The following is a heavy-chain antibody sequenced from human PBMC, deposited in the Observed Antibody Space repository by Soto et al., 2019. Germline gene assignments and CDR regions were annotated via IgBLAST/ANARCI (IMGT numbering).Heavy chain of an antibody. CDR3: ARDLAYGSPDY. J-gene: IGHJ4*02. V-gene: IGHV1-3*01. Sequence: QVQLVQSGAEVKKPGASVKVSCKASGYTFTSYAMHWVRQAPGQRLEWMGRINAGNGNTKYSQNFQGRVTITRDTSAGTAYIERSSLRSEGKAVSYCARDLAYGSPDYWGQGTLVTVSS. D-gene: IGHD4-17*01. CDR2: INAGNGNT. CDR1: GYTFTSYA.